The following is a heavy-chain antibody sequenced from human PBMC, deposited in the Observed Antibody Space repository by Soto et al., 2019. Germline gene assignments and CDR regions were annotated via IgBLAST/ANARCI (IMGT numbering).Heavy chain of an antibody. CDR3: ARDRGYRSGSFGS. Sequence: PSGTLSLTCIVSGGSLRGYYWSWIRQPAGKELEWIGRIYSDGTTNYNPSLKGRGTMSVDTSKKQISLKLTSVTAADTAMYYCARDRGYRSGSFGSWGQGVLVTVSS. V-gene: IGHV4-4*07. J-gene: IGHJ5*02. D-gene: IGHD5-18*01. CDR1: GGSLRGYY. CDR2: IYSDGTT.